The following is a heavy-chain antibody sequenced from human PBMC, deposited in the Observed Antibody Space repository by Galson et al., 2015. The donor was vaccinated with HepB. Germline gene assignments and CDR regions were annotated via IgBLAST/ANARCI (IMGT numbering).Heavy chain of an antibody. CDR3: ARNEYGYIWGSYHPYWYFDL. Sequence: SLRLSCAASGFTFSNYWMSWVRQAPGKGLEWVANINQDGSEKYYVDSVRGRFTISRDNAKNTLYLQMNSLRAEDTAVYYCARNEYGYIWGSYHPYWYFDLWCRGTLVTVSS. CDR1: GFTFSNYW. D-gene: IGHD3-16*02. J-gene: IGHJ2*01. V-gene: IGHV3-7*03. CDR2: INQDGSEK.